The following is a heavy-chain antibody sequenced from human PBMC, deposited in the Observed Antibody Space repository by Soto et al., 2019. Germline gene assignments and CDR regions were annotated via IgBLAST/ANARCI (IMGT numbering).Heavy chain of an antibody. D-gene: IGHD2-8*02. J-gene: IGHJ4*02. CDR2: ITYDGLDKFK. V-gene: IGHV3-30*19. CDR1: GFTFSSYG. CDR3: TGEVASGY. Sequence: TGGSLRLSCAASGFTFSSYGMHWVRQAPGKGLEWVAVITYDGLDKFKWYAESVEGRFTISRDNSRNTLFLEMNSLRGDDMAVYYCTGEVASGYWGQGTLVTLSS.